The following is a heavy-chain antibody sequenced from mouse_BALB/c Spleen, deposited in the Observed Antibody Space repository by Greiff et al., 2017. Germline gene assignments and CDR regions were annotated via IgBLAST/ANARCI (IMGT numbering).Heavy chain of an antibody. D-gene: IGHD2-2*01. J-gene: IGHJ2*01. CDR3: VRYGYDGLDY. V-gene: IGHV10-1*02. CDR1: GFTFNTYA. CDR2: IRSKSNNYAT. Sequence: EVMLVESGGGLVQPKGSLKLSCAASGFTFNTYAMNWVRQAPGKGLEWVARIRSKSNNYATYYADSVKDRFTISRDDSQSMLYLQMNNLKTEDTAMYYCVRYGYDGLDYWGQGTTLTVSS.